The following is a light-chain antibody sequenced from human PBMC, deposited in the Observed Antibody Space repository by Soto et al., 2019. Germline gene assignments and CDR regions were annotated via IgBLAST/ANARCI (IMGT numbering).Light chain of an antibody. J-gene: IGLJ2*01. V-gene: IGLV2-8*01. CDR2: EVS. Sequence: QSALTQPPSASGSPGQSVAISCTGTSSDVGGYNYVSWYQQHPGKAPKLMIYEVSNRPSGVPDRFSGSKSGSTASLTVSGLQAEDEADYYCSSYARNRDILFGGGTKLTVL. CDR1: SSDVGGYNY. CDR3: SSYARNRDIL.